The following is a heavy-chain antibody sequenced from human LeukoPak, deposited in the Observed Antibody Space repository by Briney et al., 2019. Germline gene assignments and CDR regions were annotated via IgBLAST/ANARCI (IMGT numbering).Heavy chain of an antibody. J-gene: IGHJ5*02. Sequence: ASVKVSCTASGYTFTGYYMHWVRQAPGQGLEWMGWINPNSGGTNYAQKFQGRVTMTRDTSISTAYMELSRLRSDDTAVYYCAREILGYRSSTSCYRAGFDPWGQGTLVTVSS. D-gene: IGHD2-2*02. V-gene: IGHV1-2*02. CDR3: AREILGYRSSTSCYRAGFDP. CDR2: INPNSGGT. CDR1: GYTFTGYY.